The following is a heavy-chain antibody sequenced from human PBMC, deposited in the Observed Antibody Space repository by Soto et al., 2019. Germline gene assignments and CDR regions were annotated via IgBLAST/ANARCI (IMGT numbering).Heavy chain of an antibody. CDR1: GFTFSSYG. CDR3: AKGRSYYYYYGVDV. V-gene: IGHV3-30*18. CDR2: ISYDGSNK. J-gene: IGHJ6*02. Sequence: PGGSLRLSWAASGFTFSSYGMRWVRQAPGKGLEWVAVISYDGSNKYYADSVKGRFTISRDNSKNTLYLQMNSLRAEDTALYYCAKGRSYYYYYGVDVWGQGTTVTVSS.